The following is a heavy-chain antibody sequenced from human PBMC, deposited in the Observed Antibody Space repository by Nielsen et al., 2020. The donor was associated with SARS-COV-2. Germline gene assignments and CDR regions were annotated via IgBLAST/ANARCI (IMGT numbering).Heavy chain of an antibody. CDR2: ISYDGSDK. D-gene: IGHD6-19*01. V-gene: IGHV3-30*03. Sequence: GESLKISCAAAGFTFRNYGMHWVRQAPGKGLEWVAVISYDGSDKYYADSVKGRFTISRDNSKNTLYLHMNSVRAEDTAVYYCVTGGQWLVRHPYGMEVWGQGTTVTVSS. J-gene: IGHJ6*02. CDR3: VTGGQWLVRHPYGMEV. CDR1: GFTFRNYG.